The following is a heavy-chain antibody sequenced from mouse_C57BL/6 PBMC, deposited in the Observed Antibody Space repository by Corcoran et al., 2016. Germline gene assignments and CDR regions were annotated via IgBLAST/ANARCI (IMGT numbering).Heavy chain of an antibody. J-gene: IGHJ4*01. V-gene: IGHV9-3*01. CDR3: ARRYDYDDYAMDY. CDR2: INTYSGVP. Sequence: QIQLVQSGPELKKPGDTVKISCKASGYTFTTYGMSWVKQAPGKGLKWRGWINTYSGVPTYADDFKGRFAFSLDTSASTAYLQINNLKNEDTATYFCARRYDYDDYAMDYWGQGTSVTVSS. CDR1: GYTFTTYG. D-gene: IGHD2-4*01.